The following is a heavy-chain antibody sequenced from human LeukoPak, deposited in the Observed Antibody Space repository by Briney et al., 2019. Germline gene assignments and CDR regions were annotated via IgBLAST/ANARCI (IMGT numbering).Heavy chain of an antibody. CDR3: ARETTTVVNRGGFDP. CDR2: ILTKADGETR. Sequence: PGGSLRLSCTASGFSFSNVWMNWVRQAPGKGLEWLGRILTKADGETRDYAAPAKGRFTISRDDSKNTLYLQMNSLRAEDTAVYYCARETTTVVNRGGFDPWGQGTLVTVSS. J-gene: IGHJ5*02. CDR1: GFSFSNVW. V-gene: IGHV3-15*07. D-gene: IGHD4-23*01.